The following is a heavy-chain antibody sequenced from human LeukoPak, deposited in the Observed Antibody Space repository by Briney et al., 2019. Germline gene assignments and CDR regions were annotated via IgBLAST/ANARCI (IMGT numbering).Heavy chain of an antibody. CDR2: ISGSGGSI. CDR3: ARMRLRARAFDI. D-gene: IGHD4-17*01. Sequence: GGSLRLSCAASGFTFSSYAMSWVRQAPGKGLEWVSAISGSGGSIYYADSVKGRFTISRDNAKNSLYLQMNSLRAEDTAVYYCARMRLRARAFDIWGQGTMVTVSS. CDR1: GFTFSSYA. J-gene: IGHJ3*02. V-gene: IGHV3-23*01.